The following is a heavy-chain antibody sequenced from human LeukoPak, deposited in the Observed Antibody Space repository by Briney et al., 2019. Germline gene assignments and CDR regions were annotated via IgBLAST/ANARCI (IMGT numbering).Heavy chain of an antibody. CDR2: IYSDGTT. CDR3: ARDQNAFDY. J-gene: IGHJ4*02. Sequence: PGGSLRLSCAASGFTFSSYAMSWVRQAPGKGLEWVSVIYSDGTTYYAESVKGRFTISRDNSKNTLHLQMNSLRVEDTAVYYCARDQNAFDYWGQGTLVTVSS. CDR1: GFTFSSYA. V-gene: IGHV3-53*01.